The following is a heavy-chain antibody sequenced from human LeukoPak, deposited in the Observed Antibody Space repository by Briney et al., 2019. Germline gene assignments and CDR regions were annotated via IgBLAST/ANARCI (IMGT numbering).Heavy chain of an antibody. D-gene: IGHD3-16*01. J-gene: IGHJ4*02. V-gene: IGHV4-34*01. CDR2: INHSGST. Sequence: SETLSLTCAVYGGSFSGYYWSWIRQPPGKGLEWIGEINHSGSTNYNPSLKSRVTISVDTSKNQFSLKLSSVTAADTAVYYCAREGGQAWFDYWGQGTLVTVSS. CDR1: GGSFSGYY. CDR3: AREGGQAWFDY.